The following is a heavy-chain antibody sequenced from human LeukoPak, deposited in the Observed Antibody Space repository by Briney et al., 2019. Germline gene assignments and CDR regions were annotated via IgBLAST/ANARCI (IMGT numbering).Heavy chain of an antibody. J-gene: IGHJ4*01. D-gene: IGHD5-24*01. Sequence: GGSLRLSCAASGFTFSSYWMSWVRQAPGKGLEWVANIKQDGSEKYYVDSVKGRFTISRDNAKNSLYLQMNSLRAEDTAVYYCAGEPGERYKPRGQWGPGNLVTVSS. CDR1: GFTFSSYW. V-gene: IGHV3-7*01. CDR2: IKQDGSEK. CDR3: AGEPGERYKPRGQ.